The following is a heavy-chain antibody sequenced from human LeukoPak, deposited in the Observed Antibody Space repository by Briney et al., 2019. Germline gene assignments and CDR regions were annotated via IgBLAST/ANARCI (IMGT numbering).Heavy chain of an antibody. CDR3: ARASRDGYNQNFDH. CDR1: GYSFTSYW. J-gene: IGHJ4*02. V-gene: IGHV5-51*01. Sequence: GESLKISCKGSGYSFTSYWIGWVRQMPGKGLEWMGIIYPGGSETRYDPSFQGQVTISADRSTNTAYLQWSSLRASDTAMYYCARASRDGYNQNFDHWGQGTLVTVSS. D-gene: IGHD5-24*01. CDR2: IYPGGSET.